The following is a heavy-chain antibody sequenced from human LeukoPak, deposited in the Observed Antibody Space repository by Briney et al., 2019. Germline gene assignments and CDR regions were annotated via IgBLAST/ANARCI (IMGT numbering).Heavy chain of an antibody. J-gene: IGHJ4*02. CDR3: ARDRRDSSGYQFDH. CDR2: IYTSGST. D-gene: IGHD3-22*01. CDR1: GGSISSYY. V-gene: IGHV4-4*07. Sequence: KPSETLSLTCTVSGGSISSYYWSWIRQPAGKGLEWIGRIYTSGSTNYNPSLKSRVTISVDKSKNQFSLKLSSVTAADTAVYYCARDRRDSSGYQFDHWGQGTLVTVSS.